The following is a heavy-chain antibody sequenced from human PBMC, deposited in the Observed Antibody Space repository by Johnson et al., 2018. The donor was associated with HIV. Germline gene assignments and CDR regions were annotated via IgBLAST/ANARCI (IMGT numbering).Heavy chain of an antibody. Sequence: QVQLVESGGGVVQPGRSLRLSCAASGFTFSSYGMPWVRQAPGTGLEWVAVISYDVSNKSYADSVRGRFTISRDNSKNTLYRKMNSLRAEDTAVYYCAKGLGRAAAGTRNACDIWGQGTMVTVSS. CDR1: GFTFSSYG. CDR2: ISYDVSNK. J-gene: IGHJ3*02. D-gene: IGHD6-13*01. CDR3: AKGLGRAAAGTRNACDI. V-gene: IGHV3-30*18.